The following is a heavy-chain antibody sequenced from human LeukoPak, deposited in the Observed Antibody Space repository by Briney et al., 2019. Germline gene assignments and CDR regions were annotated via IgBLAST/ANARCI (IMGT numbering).Heavy chain of an antibody. Sequence: PGGSLRLSCAASGFTFSSYAMSWVRQAPGKGLEWVSAISGSGGSTYYADSVKGRFTISRDNSKNTLYLQMNSLRAEDTAVYYCAKDRPIIAVAGRVDAFDIWGQGTMVTVSS. J-gene: IGHJ3*02. D-gene: IGHD6-19*01. CDR1: GFTFSSYA. CDR3: AKDRPIIAVAGRVDAFDI. V-gene: IGHV3-23*01. CDR2: ISGSGGST.